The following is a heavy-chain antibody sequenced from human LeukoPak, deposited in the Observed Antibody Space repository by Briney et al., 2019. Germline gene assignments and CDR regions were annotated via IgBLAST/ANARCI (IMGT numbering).Heavy chain of an antibody. CDR2: IYRGGST. CDR3: ARILGQGPVYYHGMDV. J-gene: IGHJ6*02. CDR1: GFTFGTNY. V-gene: IGHV3-53*01. Sequence: PGGSLRLSCVASGFTFGTNYMNWVRQAPGKGLEWVSIIYRGGSTYHSDSVKGRFTISRDNSKNTLYLQMNSLRAEDTAVYYCARILGQGPVYYHGMDVWGQGTTVTVSS. D-gene: IGHD3/OR15-3a*01.